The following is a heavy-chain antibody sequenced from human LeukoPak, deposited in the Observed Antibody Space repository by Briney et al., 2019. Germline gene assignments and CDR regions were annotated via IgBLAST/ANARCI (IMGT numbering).Heavy chain of an antibody. Sequence: GGSLRLSCAASGFTVSSNYMSWVRQAPGKGLEWVSAISGSGGSTYYADSVKGRFTIARDNSKNTLYLQMNSLRAEDTAVYYCAKQMVVTAVYFDYWGQGTLVTVSS. CDR1: GFTVSSNY. J-gene: IGHJ4*02. CDR2: ISGSGGST. D-gene: IGHD2-21*02. V-gene: IGHV3-23*01. CDR3: AKQMVVTAVYFDY.